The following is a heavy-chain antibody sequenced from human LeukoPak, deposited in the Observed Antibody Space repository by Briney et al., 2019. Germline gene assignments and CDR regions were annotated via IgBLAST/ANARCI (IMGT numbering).Heavy chain of an antibody. CDR3: AKDLARGNGMTTVFDY. J-gene: IGHJ4*02. Sequence: GGSLRLSCAASGFTFSSYAMSWVRQAPGKGLEWVSTISDSGGSTFYAYSVKGRFTISRDNSKNTLSLQMNSLRAEDMAVYYCAKDLARGNGMTTVFDYWGQGTLVTVSS. V-gene: IGHV3-23*01. CDR2: ISDSGGST. CDR1: GFTFSSYA. D-gene: IGHD4-11*01.